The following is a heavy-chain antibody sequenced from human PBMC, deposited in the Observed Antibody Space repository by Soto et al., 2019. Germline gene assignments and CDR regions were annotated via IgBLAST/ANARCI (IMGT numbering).Heavy chain of an antibody. D-gene: IGHD2-8*01. CDR3: ARRDSNGGYCDF. Sequence: EVQLVESGGGLVQPGGSLRLSCAASGFTFSSYWMHWVRQVPGKGLVWVSRICGDGSSTNYADFAKGRFTISRDNAKNTVYLQMNSLRVEDTAVYYCARRDSNGGYCDFWGQGILVTVSS. J-gene: IGHJ4*02. CDR1: GFTFSSYW. V-gene: IGHV3-74*01. CDR2: ICGDGSST.